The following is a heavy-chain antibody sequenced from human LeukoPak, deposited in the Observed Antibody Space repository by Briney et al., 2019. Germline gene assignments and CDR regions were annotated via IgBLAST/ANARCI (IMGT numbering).Heavy chain of an antibody. J-gene: IGHJ3*02. D-gene: IGHD2-2*01. V-gene: IGHV3-9*01. CDR1: GFTFDDYA. CDR3: ARDRIDQFLNFEI. Sequence: GGSLRLSCAASGFTFDDYAMHWVRQAPGKGLEWVAHITWNSGIIGYADSVKGRFTISRDNAKNSLYLQMNSLRAEDTALYYCARDRIDQFLNFEIRGQGTMVTVSS. CDR2: ITWNSGII.